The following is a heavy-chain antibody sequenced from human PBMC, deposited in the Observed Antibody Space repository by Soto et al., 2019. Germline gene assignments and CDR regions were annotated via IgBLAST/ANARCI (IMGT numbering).Heavy chain of an antibody. V-gene: IGHV3-30*18. CDR1: GFTFSSYG. D-gene: IGHD6-13*01. CDR2: ISYDGSNK. Sequence: QVQLVESGGGVVQPGRSLRLSCAASGFTFSSYGMHWVRQAPGKGLEWVAVISYDGSNKYYADSVKGRFTISRDNSKNTLYLQMNRLRAEDTAVYYCAKGTGLIAAAGLLDYWGQGTLVTVSS. J-gene: IGHJ4*01. CDR3: AKGTGLIAAAGLLDY.